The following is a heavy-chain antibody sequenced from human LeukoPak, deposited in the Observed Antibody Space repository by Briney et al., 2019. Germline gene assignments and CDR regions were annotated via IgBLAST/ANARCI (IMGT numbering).Heavy chain of an antibody. CDR1: GFTFSSYW. J-gene: IGHJ3*02. CDR3: ARDRYDYGDYELRGNDAFDI. V-gene: IGHV3-7*01. CDR2: IKQDGSEK. D-gene: IGHD4-17*01. Sequence: GGSLRLSCAASGFTFSSYWMSWVRQAPGKGLEWVANIKQDGSEKYYVDSVKGRFTISRDNAKNSLYLQMNSLRAEDTAVYYCARDRYDYGDYELRGNDAFDIWGQGTMVTVSS.